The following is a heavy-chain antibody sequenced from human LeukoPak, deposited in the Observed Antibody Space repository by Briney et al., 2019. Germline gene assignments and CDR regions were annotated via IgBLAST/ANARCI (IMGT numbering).Heavy chain of an antibody. V-gene: IGHV1-69*04. J-gene: IGHJ4*02. Sequence: SVKVSCKASGGTFSSYAISWVRQAPGQGLEWMGRIIPILGIANYAQKFQGRVTITADKSTSTAYMELSSLRSEDTAVYYCARETGNPLFDYWGQGTLVTVSS. CDR1: GGTFSSYA. D-gene: IGHD7-27*01. CDR3: ARETGNPLFDY. CDR2: IIPILGIA.